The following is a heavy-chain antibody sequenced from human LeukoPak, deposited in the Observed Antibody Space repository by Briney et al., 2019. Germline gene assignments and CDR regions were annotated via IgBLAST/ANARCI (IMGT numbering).Heavy chain of an antibody. D-gene: IGHD3-10*01. V-gene: IGHV3-23*01. CDR2: ISGSGGST. Sequence: GGSLRLSCAASGFTFSSYAMSWVRQAPGKGLEWVSAISGSGGSTYYADSVKGRFTISRDNSKNTLYLQMNSLRAEDTAVYYCAKGPRASIITMVRGVVKGGFDYWGRGTLVTVSS. CDR1: GFTFSSYA. J-gene: IGHJ4*02. CDR3: AKGPRASIITMVRGVVKGGFDY.